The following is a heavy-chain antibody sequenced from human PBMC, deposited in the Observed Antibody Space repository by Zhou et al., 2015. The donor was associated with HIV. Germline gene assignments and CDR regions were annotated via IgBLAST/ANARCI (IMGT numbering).Heavy chain of an antibody. J-gene: IGHJ4*02. D-gene: IGHD6-19*01. CDR1: GYTFTGYY. V-gene: IGHV1-2*02. Sequence: QDQLEQSGVEVKEPGASVKVSCKASGYTFTGYYMHWVRQAPGQGLEWMGWINPNSGGTNYAQKFQGRVTMTRDTSISTAYMELSRLRSDDTAVYYCARDLIAVAGTGVFSWGQGTLVTVSS. CDR3: ARDLIAVAGTGVFS. CDR2: INPNSGGT.